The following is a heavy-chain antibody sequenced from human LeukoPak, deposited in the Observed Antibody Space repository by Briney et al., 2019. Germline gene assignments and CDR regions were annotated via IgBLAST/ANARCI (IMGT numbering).Heavy chain of an antibody. J-gene: IGHJ4*02. CDR2: IYHSGST. CDR3: ARLTTVVTSYYFDY. D-gene: IGHD4-23*01. V-gene: IGHV4-30-2*01. CDR1: GGSISSGDYY. Sequence: SETLSLTCTVSGGSISSGDYYWSWIRQPPGKGLEWIGYIYHSGSTYYNPSLKSRVTISVDRSKNQFSLKLSSVTAADTAVYYCARLTTVVTSYYFDYWGQGTLVTASS.